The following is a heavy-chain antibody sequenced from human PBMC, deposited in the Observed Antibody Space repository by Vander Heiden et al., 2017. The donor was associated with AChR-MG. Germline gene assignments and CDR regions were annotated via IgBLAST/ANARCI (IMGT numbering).Heavy chain of an antibody. CDR1: GYSFNNYE. CDR2: IHPGDSDT. CDR3: ARVWFGESTNWFDP. Sequence: EVQLAQSGAEVKKPGESLKISCKASGYSFNNYEIAWVRQMPGNGLGWMGIIHPGDSDTRYSPSFQGQVTISADKSINTAYLQWSSLRASDSAMYYCARVWFGESTNWFDPWGQGTLVTVSS. D-gene: IGHD3-10*01. V-gene: IGHV5-51*01. J-gene: IGHJ5*02.